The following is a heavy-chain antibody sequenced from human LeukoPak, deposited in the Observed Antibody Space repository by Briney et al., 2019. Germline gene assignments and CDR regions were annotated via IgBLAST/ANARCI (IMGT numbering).Heavy chain of an antibody. CDR1: GFTFSNYG. Sequence: PGRSLRLFCGASGFTFSNYGMHWVRQAPGKGLEWVAVISYDESDKYYADSVKGRFTISRDNSKNTLYLQMNSLRPEDTAVYYCAKGVVAATNAAYYGMDVWGQGTTVTVSS. CDR2: ISYDESDK. J-gene: IGHJ6*02. CDR3: AKGVVAATNAAYYGMDV. V-gene: IGHV3-30*18. D-gene: IGHD2-15*01.